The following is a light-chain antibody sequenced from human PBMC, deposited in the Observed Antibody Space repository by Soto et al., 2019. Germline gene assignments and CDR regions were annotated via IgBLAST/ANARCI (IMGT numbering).Light chain of an antibody. Sequence: QSVLTQPPSVSGAPGQRVTISCTGSSSNIGAGYDVHWYQQFPGTAPKLLIYGNSNRPSGVPDRFSGSKSGTSASLAITGLQAEDEANYYFQSYDSSLSDLLFGGGTQLTGL. CDR2: GNS. CDR1: SSNIGAGYD. J-gene: IGLJ2*01. CDR3: QSYDSSLSDLL. V-gene: IGLV1-40*01.